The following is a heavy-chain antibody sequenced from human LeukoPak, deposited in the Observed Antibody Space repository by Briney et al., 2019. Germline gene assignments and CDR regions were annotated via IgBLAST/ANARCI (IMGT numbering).Heavy chain of an antibody. Sequence: GGSLRLSCAASGFSFSNYWMTWVRHAPRKGLEWVANIGQDGTGNHYVDSVKGRLTISRDNAKNSLYLQMNRLRADDTAVYYCARDLNYYATDYWGQGTLVTVSS. CDR3: ARDLNYYATDY. V-gene: IGHV3-7*01. CDR2: IGQDGTGN. D-gene: IGHD1-7*01. CDR1: GFSFSNYW. J-gene: IGHJ4*02.